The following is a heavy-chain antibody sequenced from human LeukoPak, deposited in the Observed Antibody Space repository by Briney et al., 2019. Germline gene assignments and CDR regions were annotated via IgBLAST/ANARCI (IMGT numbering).Heavy chain of an antibody. D-gene: IGHD3-10*01. V-gene: IGHV4-61*02. CDR3: ARAPLWFGELPSDY. Sequence: PSQTLSLTCTVSGGSISSGSYYWSWIRQPAGKGLEWIGRIYTSGSTKYNPSLKSRVTISVDTSKHQFSLQLSSVTAADTAVYYCARAPLWFGELPSDYWGQGTLVTVSS. CDR2: IYTSGST. CDR1: GGSISSGSYY. J-gene: IGHJ4*02.